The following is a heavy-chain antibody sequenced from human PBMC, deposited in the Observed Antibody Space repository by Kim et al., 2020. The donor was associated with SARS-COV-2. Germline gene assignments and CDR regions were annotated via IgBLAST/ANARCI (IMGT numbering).Heavy chain of an antibody. CDR2: IYYSGST. Sequence: SETLSLTCTVSGGSISSYYWSWIRQPPGKGLEWIGYIYYSGSTNYNPSLKSRVTISVDTSKNQFSLKLSSVTAADTAVYYCARDSGGVWFGELYYWGQGTLVTVSS. V-gene: IGHV4-59*01. CDR3: ARDSGGVWFGELYY. CDR1: GGSISSYY. D-gene: IGHD3-10*01. J-gene: IGHJ4*02.